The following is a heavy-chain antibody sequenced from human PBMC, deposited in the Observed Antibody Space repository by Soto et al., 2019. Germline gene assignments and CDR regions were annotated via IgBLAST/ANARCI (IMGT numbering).Heavy chain of an antibody. J-gene: IGHJ5*02. CDR3: ARDSGGGQSSWFDP. V-gene: IGHV1-18*01. D-gene: IGHD2-15*01. Sequence: GGSVNVSCKASGYTFTSYGISWVRQAPGQGLEWMGWISAYNGNTNYAQKLQGRVTMTTDTSTSTAYMELRSLRSDDTAVYYCARDSGGGQSSWFDPWGQGTLVTVSS. CDR1: GYTFTSYG. CDR2: ISAYNGNT.